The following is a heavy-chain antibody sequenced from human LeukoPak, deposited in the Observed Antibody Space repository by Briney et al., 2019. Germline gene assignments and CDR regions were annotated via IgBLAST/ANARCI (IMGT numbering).Heavy chain of an antibody. J-gene: IGHJ5*02. CDR1: GGTFSSYP. V-gene: IGHV1-69*01. Sequence: SVKVSCKASGGTFSSYPISWVRQAPGQGLEWMGGIIPIFGTANYAQKFQGRVTITADESTSTAYMELSSLRSDDTAVYYCARDSITMVRGVHKSWFDPWGQGTLVTVSS. CDR2: IIPIFGTA. D-gene: IGHD3-10*01. CDR3: ARDSITMVRGVHKSWFDP.